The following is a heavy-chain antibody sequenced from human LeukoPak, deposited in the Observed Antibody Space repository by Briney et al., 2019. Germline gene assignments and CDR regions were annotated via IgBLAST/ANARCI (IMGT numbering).Heavy chain of an antibody. CDR2: ISSSSSYI. CDR3: ASTNPIAVAGTVMDY. CDR1: GFTFSSYS. Sequence: GGSLRLSCAASGFTFSSYSMNWVRHAPGKGLEWVSSISSSSSYIYYADSVKGRFTISRDNAKNSLYLQMNSLRAEDTAVYYCASTNPIAVAGTVMDYWGQGTLVTVSS. D-gene: IGHD6-19*01. J-gene: IGHJ4*02. V-gene: IGHV3-21*01.